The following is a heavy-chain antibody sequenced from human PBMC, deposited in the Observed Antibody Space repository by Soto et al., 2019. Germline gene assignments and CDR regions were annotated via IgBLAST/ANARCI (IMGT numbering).Heavy chain of an antibody. J-gene: IGHJ3*02. V-gene: IGHV4-59*08. CDR2: IYYSGST. Sequence: QVQLQESGPGLVKPSETLSLTCTVSGGSISSYYWSWIRQPPGKGLEWIGYIYYSGSTNYNPSLNRRVTISVDTSKNQSSLKLNSVTAADTAVDYCARSPQNYDYIWGSYRWGAFDIRGQGTMVTVSS. D-gene: IGHD3-16*02. CDR1: GGSISSYY. CDR3: ARSPQNYDYIWGSYRWGAFDI.